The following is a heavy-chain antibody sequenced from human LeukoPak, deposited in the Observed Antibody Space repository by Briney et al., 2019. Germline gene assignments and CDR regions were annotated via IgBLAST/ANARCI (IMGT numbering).Heavy chain of an antibody. V-gene: IGHV6-1*01. CDR3: CRGQGSWYPWFDP. D-gene: IGHD6-13*01. Sequence: SQTLSLTCAISGDSVSSNSAAWNWIRQSPSRGLEWLGRTYYRSKWYNDYAVSVKSRITINPDTSRNQFSLRLNSVTPEDTAVYYCCRGQGSWYPWFDPWGQGTLVTVSS. CDR1: GDSVSSNSAA. J-gene: IGHJ5*02. CDR2: TYYRSKWYN.